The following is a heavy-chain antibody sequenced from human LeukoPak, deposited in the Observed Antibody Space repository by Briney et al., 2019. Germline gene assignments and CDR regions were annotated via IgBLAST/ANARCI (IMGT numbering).Heavy chain of an antibody. D-gene: IGHD6-13*01. V-gene: IGHV3-53*01. CDR1: GFTVSSNY. Sequence: GGSLRLSCAASGFTVSSNYMSWVRQAPGKGLEWVSVIYSGGSTYYADSVKGRFTISRDNSKNTLYLQMNSLRAEDTAVYYCARSRGPLAAAIDAFDIWGQGTMVTVSS. CDR2: IYSGGST. J-gene: IGHJ3*02. CDR3: ARSRGPLAAAIDAFDI.